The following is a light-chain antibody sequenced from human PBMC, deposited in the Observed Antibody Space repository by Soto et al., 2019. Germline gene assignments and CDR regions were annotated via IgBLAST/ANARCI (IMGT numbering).Light chain of an antibody. CDR2: AVS. CDR1: ESLFGF. Sequence: EIVMTQSPATLSASPGESVSLSCRASESLFGFLAWYQHKPGQAPSLLIYAVSTRATGVPARFSGSGSAADFTLNISSVQSAVSAVYYCPHHHYWPFSFGHETKVEI. CDR3: PHHHYWPFS. V-gene: IGKV3-15*01. J-gene: IGKJ2*01.